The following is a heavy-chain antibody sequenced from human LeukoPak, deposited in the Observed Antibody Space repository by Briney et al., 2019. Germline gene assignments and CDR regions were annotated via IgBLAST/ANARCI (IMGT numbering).Heavy chain of an antibody. V-gene: IGHV3-53*01. J-gene: IGHJ5*02. D-gene: IGHD3-3*01. CDR3: ARDSSYDFWSGYQDNWFDP. CDR1: GFTVSSNY. CDR2: IYSGGST. Sequence: GGSLRLSCAASGFTVSSNYMSWVRQAPGKGLEWVSVIYSGGSTYYADSVKGRFTISRDNAKSSLYLQMNSLRAEDTAVYYCARDSSYDFWSGYQDNWFDPWGQGTLVTVSS.